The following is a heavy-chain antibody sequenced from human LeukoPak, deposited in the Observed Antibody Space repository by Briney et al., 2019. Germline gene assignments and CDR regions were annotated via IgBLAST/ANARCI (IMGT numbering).Heavy chain of an antibody. CDR1: GYSFTNYW. D-gene: IGHD5-12*01. Sequence: PGESLKISCKGSGYSFTNYWIGWVRPMPGKGLEYMGVIYPGDSDTRYSPSFQGQVTISADKSISTAYLQWSSLKASDTAMYYCARSAGHSGYVDYWGQGTLVTVSS. CDR3: ARSAGHSGYVDY. J-gene: IGHJ4*02. V-gene: IGHV5-51*01. CDR2: IYPGDSDT.